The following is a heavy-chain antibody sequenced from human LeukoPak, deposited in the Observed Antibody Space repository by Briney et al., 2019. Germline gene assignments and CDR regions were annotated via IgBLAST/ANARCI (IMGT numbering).Heavy chain of an antibody. D-gene: IGHD2-2*01. CDR1: GGTFSSYA. CDR3: ARGLVEYQLPPNWYFDL. CDR2: IIPIFGTA. Sequence: GASVKVSCKASGGTFSSYAISWVRQAPGQGLEWMGGIIPIFGTANYAQKFQGRVTITADESTSTAYMELSSLRSEDTAVYYCARGLVEYQLPPNWYFDLWGRGTLVTVSS. V-gene: IGHV1-69*13. J-gene: IGHJ2*01.